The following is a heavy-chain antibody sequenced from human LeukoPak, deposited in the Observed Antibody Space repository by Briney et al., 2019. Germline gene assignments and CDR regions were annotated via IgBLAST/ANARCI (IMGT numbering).Heavy chain of an antibody. D-gene: IGHD1-1*01. CDR3: ARGFYIAKNAGVFDM. J-gene: IGHJ3*02. CDR2: IYYSGST. CDR1: GGSISSSSYY. Sequence: SETLSLTCTVSGGSISSSSYYWGWIRQPPGKGLEWIGSIYYSGSTYYNPSLKSRVTISQGTSKNQFSLKLSSVTAADTAVYYCARGFYIAKNAGVFDMWGQGTMVTVSS. V-gene: IGHV4-39*07.